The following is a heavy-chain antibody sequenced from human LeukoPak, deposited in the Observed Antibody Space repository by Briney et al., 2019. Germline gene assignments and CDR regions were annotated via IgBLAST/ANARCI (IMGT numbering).Heavy chain of an antibody. CDR3: ARDGDTSSWSNFEY. V-gene: IGHV3-66*01. CDR1: GFTVSGNY. D-gene: IGHD6-13*01. J-gene: IGHJ4*02. CDR2: IYSGGRT. Sequence: GGSLRLSCAASGFTVSGNYMSWVRQAPGKGLEWVSVIYSGGRTYYADSVKGRFTISRDNSEDTLYLQMNNLRAEDTAVYYCARDGDTSSWSNFEYWGQGTLVTVSS.